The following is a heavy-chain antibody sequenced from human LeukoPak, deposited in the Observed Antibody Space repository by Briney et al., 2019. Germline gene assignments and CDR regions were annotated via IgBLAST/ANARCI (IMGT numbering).Heavy chain of an antibody. CDR1: GFTFSSYA. CDR3: ARVGGSSWYDYYYYGMDV. V-gene: IGHV3-30*14. D-gene: IGHD6-13*01. J-gene: IGHJ6*04. Sequence: GRSLRLSCAASGFTFSSYAMHWVRQAPGKGLEWVAVTSYDGSNKYYADSVKGRFTISRDNSKNTLYLQMNSLRAEDTAVYYCARVGGSSWYDYYYYGMDVWGKGTTVTVSS. CDR2: TSYDGSNK.